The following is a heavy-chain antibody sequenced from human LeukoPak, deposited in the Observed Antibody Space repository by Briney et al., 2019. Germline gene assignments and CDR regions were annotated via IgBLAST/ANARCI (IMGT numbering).Heavy chain of an antibody. D-gene: IGHD1-1*01. V-gene: IGHV5-51*01. CDR1: GYSFTNYW. Sequence: GESLKISCKGSGYSFTNYWIAWVRQMPGKGLEWMGIIYPDDSDTKYSPSFQGQFTLSADKSINTAYLHWSSLKASDSAIYFCARRLGNNCGFDYWGQGTLVTVSS. CDR2: IYPDDSDT. J-gene: IGHJ4*02. CDR3: ARRLGNNCGFDY.